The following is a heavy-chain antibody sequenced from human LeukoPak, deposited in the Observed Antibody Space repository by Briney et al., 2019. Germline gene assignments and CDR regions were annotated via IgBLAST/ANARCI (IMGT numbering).Heavy chain of an antibody. Sequence: PGGSLRLSCAASGFTFSSYSMNWVRQAPGKGLEWVSYISSSSSTIYYADSVKGRFTISRDNAKNSLYLQMNSLRAEDTAVYYCARDFGLKSGDPGSDAFDIWGQGTMVTVSS. J-gene: IGHJ3*02. CDR2: ISSSSSTI. D-gene: IGHD4-17*01. V-gene: IGHV3-48*04. CDR1: GFTFSSYS. CDR3: ARDFGLKSGDPGSDAFDI.